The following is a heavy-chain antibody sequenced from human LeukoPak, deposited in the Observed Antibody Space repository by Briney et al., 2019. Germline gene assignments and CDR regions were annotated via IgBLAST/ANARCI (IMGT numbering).Heavy chain of an antibody. J-gene: IGHJ4*02. D-gene: IGHD5-18*01. V-gene: IGHV4-59*08. CDR2: IYYSGST. CDR3: ARHGVVTDYYFDY. Sequence: WIGYIYYSGSTNYNPSLKSRVTISVDTSKNQFSLKLSSVTAADTAVYYCARHGVVTDYYFDYWGQGTLVTVSS.